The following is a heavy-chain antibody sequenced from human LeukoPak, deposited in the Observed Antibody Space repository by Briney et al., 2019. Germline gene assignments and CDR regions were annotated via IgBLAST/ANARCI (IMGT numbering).Heavy chain of an antibody. CDR1: GGSLSSYY. CDR3: ARQSDDLGYFQH. CDR2: IYYRGRT. D-gene: IGHD3-16*01. V-gene: IGHV4-59*08. Sequence: SETLSLTCTVSGGSLSSYYWSWIRQPPGKGLEWIGYIYYRGRTKYNPSLQSRVTISVDTSRNQFSLRPSSVTAADTAVYYCARQSDDLGYFQHWGQGTLVTVSS. J-gene: IGHJ1*01.